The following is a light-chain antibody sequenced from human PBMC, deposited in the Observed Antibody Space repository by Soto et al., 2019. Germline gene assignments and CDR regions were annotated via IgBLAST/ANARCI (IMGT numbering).Light chain of an antibody. Sequence: DIQVTQSPSSLSASVGDRVTITCRARPGDTSGLCWYQQKPGQAPTLLIYGASTLQSGVPSRFSGRASGTDFTLTISSLQPEDVASYYCLQDHTAHPGTFGQGTKLEIK. J-gene: IGKJ2*01. CDR3: LQDHTAHPGT. CDR2: GAS. V-gene: IGKV1-27*01. CDR1: PGDTSG.